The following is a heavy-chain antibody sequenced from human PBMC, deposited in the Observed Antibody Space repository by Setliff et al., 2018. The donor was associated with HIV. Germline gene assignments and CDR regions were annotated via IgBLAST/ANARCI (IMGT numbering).Heavy chain of an antibody. CDR3: ANWNTTIDEDA. V-gene: IGHV4-59*11. CDR1: DGSISSQY. CDR2: IYYTGNT. Sequence: KPSETLSLTCTVSDGSISSQYWSWIRQPPGKGLEWVGSIYYTGNTNYNPSLKSRVTISVDTSKNELSLKMSSVTAADTAVYYCANWNTTIDEDAWGQGTLVTV. D-gene: IGHD5-18*01. J-gene: IGHJ5*02.